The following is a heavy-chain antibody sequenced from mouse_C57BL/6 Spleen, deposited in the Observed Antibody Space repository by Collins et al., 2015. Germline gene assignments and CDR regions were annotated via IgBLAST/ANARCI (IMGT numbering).Heavy chain of an antibody. V-gene: IGHV4-1*02. CDR1: GFDLSRYW. Sequence: EVKLLESGGGLVQPGGSLKLSCAVSGFDLSRYWMSWVRQAPGKGLEWIGEINPDNNTINYTPSLKDKFIISRDNAKNTLYLQMSKVRSEDTALYYCASPGYSWFAYWGQGTLVTVSA. CDR2: INPDNNTI. D-gene: IGHD1-2*01. J-gene: IGHJ3*01. CDR3: ASPGYSWFAY.